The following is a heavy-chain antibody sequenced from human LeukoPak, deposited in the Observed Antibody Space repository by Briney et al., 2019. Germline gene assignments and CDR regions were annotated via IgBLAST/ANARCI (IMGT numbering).Heavy chain of an antibody. J-gene: IGHJ4*02. V-gene: IGHV3-23*01. CDR2: ISGTGGFT. CDR3: AKALLSSAARYFDS. Sequence: GGSLRLSCAASGFDFSSYAMTWVRQAPGKGLEWLSTISGTGGFTYYADSVQGRFTIFRDNSKNTLDLQMHSLRAEDTALYYCAKALLSSAARYFDSWGQGTLVTVS. CDR1: GFDFSSYA. D-gene: IGHD6-6*01.